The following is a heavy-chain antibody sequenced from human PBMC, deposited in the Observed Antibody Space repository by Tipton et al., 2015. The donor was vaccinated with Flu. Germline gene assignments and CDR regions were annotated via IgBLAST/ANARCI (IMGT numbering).Heavy chain of an antibody. CDR3: ARGTYYSDSHGYSRRVVLDS. D-gene: IGHD3-22*01. J-gene: IGHJ4*02. V-gene: IGHV4-4*07. Sequence: LRLSCLVSGDSIGYYYWSWIRQSAGKGLEWIGHIHSSGTTDHNYSLESRVTMSVDSSRKHISLQLRSVTAADTAVYYCARGTYYSDSHGYSRRVVLDSWGQGTLVTVSS. CDR2: IHSSGTT. CDR1: GDSIGYYY.